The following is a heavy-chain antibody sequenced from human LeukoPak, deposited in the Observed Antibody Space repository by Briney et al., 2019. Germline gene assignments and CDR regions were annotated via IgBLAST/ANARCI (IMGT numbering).Heavy chain of an antibody. V-gene: IGHV4-30-4*07. CDR2: IYYSGST. CDR3: ARATLVITNYFDY. Sequence: PSETLSLTCAVSGGSISSGGYSWSWIRQPPRKGLEWIGYIYYSGSTYYNPSLKSRVTISVDTSKNQFSLKLSSVTAADTAVYYCARATLVITNYFDYWGQGTLVTVSS. CDR1: GGSISSGGYS. J-gene: IGHJ4*02. D-gene: IGHD3-22*01.